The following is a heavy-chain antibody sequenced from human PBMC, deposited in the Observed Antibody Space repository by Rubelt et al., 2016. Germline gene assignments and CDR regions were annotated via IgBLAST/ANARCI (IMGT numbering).Heavy chain of an antibody. Sequence: EVQLVESGGGLVQPGGSLRLSCAASGFTVSSTYMSCVRQAPEKGLEWVSVLYSGGSTYYADSVKGRFTIPRDNSKNTLDLQMNSLRDEDAAVYYWARTDDGDYNDAFDIWGQGTMVTVS. CDR1: GFTVSSTY. D-gene: IGHD4-17*01. J-gene: IGHJ3*02. CDR3: ARTDDGDYNDAFDI. V-gene: IGHV3-66*01. CDR2: LYSGGST.